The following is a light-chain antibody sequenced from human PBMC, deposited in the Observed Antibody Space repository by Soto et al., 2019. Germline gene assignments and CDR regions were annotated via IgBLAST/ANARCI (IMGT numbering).Light chain of an antibody. CDR2: DVS. CDR3: SSYTSSKNGV. Sequence: QSALTQPASVSGSPGQSITISCTGTSSDVGTYNYVSWYQQHPGKAPKLIIYDVSNRPSGVSIRFSASKSANTASLTISGLQAEDEADYYCSSYTSSKNGVFGGGTKLTVL. J-gene: IGLJ3*02. CDR1: SSDVGTYNY. V-gene: IGLV2-14*01.